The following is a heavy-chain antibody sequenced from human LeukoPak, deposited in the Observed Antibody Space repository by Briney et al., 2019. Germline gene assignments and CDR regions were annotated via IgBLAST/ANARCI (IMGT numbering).Heavy chain of an antibody. CDR1: GGSISSYY. CDR2: IYYSGST. D-gene: IGHD3-10*02. CDR3: ARSLFGEFRIFDY. J-gene: IGHJ4*02. Sequence: PSETLSLTCTVSGGSISSYYWSWIRQPPGKGLEWIGYIYYSGSTNYNPSLKSRVTISVDTSKNQFSLKLSSVTAADTAVYYCARSLFGEFRIFDYWGQGTLVTVSS. V-gene: IGHV4-59*01.